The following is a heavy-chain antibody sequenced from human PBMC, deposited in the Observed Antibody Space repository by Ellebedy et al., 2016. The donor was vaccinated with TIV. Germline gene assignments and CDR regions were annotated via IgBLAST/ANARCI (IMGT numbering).Heavy chain of an antibody. CDR3: ARCREEASGDLDL. CDR2: IYPGDSDS. V-gene: IGHV5-51*01. D-gene: IGHD6-19*01. J-gene: IGHJ4*02. Sequence: GESLKLSCKVPGYNFDNFWIGWVRQMPGRGLEWVGMIYPGDSDSTYSPSFQGQVTFSADKSINTAYLQWSSLKASDTAIYFCARCREEASGDLDLWGQGTLVTVSS. CDR1: GYNFDNFW.